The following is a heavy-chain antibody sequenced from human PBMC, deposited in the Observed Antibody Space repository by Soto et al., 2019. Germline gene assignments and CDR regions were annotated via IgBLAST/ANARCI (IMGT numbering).Heavy chain of an antibody. Sequence: GESLKISCKGSGYSFTSYWIGWVRQMPGKGLEWMGIIYPGDSDTRYSPSFQGQVTISADKSISTAYLQWGSLKASDTAMYYCARQGSSSSMYYYYGMDVWGQGTTVTVSS. CDR2: IYPGDSDT. J-gene: IGHJ6*02. V-gene: IGHV5-51*01. CDR3: ARQGSSSSMYYYYGMDV. CDR1: GYSFTSYW. D-gene: IGHD6-6*01.